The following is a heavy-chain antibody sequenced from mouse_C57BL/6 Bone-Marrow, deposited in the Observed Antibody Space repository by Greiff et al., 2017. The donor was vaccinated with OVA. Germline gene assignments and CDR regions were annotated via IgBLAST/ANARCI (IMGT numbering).Heavy chain of an antibody. CDR2: ISNGGGRT. J-gene: IGHJ1*03. CDR3: ARDGDGYWYFDV. V-gene: IGHV5-12*01. CDR1: GFTFSDYY. D-gene: IGHD2-3*01. Sequence: EVKLMESGGGLVQPGGSLKLSCAASGFTFSDYYMYWVRQTPEKRLEWVAYISNGGGRTYYPDTVKGRFTISRDNTKNTLYLQMSRLKSEDTAMYYCARDGDGYWYFDVWGTGTTVTVSS.